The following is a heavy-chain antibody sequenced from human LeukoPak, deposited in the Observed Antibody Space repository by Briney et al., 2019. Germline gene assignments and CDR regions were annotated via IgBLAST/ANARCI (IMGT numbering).Heavy chain of an antibody. CDR1: GFFFINYD. V-gene: IGHV3-23*01. J-gene: IGHJ4*02. Sequence: GSLRLSCVASGFFFINYDMNWVRQAPGKGLEWVSGLSSSGGSTFYADSVKGRFTISRDNSKNTVYLQMNSLRGEDTAIYYCARGVTVTTDFWGQGTLVTVSS. CDR3: ARGVTVTTDF. D-gene: IGHD4-17*01. CDR2: LSSSGGST.